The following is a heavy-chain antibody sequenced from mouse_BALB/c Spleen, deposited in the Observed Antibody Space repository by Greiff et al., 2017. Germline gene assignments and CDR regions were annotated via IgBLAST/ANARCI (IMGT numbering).Heavy chain of an antibody. CDR2: IWSGGST. Sequence: VKVVESGPGLVQPSQSLSITCTVSGFSLTSYGVHWVRQSPGKGLEWLGVIWSGGSTDYNAAFISRLSISKDNSKSQVFFKMNSLQANDTAIYYCARSNYYAMDYWGQGTSVTVSS. J-gene: IGHJ4*01. CDR3: ARSNYYAMDY. V-gene: IGHV2-2*02. CDR1: GFSLTSYG.